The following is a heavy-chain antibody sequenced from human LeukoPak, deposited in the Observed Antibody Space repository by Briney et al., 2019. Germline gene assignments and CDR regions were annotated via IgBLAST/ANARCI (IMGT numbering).Heavy chain of an antibody. CDR2: ISSSGSYI. Sequence: GGSLRLSCAASGFTFISYSMNWVRQAPGKGLEWVSSISSSGSYIYYADSVKGRFTISRDNAKNSLYLQMNSLRAEDTAVYYCARSRYYGSGYPDSWGQGILVTVSS. D-gene: IGHD3-10*01. CDR3: ARSRYYGSGYPDS. J-gene: IGHJ5*02. CDR1: GFTFISYS. V-gene: IGHV3-21*04.